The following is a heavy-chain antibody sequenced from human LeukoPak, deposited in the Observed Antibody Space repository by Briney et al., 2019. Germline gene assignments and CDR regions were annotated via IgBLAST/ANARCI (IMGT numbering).Heavy chain of an antibody. V-gene: IGHV3-48*03. J-gene: IGHJ5*02. D-gene: IGHD3-3*01. CDR1: GFTFSSYE. CDR2: ISSSSNTI. CDR3: TGDGSWSGYYAVRWLDP. Sequence: GGSLRLSCAASGFTFSSYEMNWVRQAPGKGLEWVSYISSSSNTIYYADSVKGRFTISRDNAKNSLYLQMNSLRAEDTAVYYCTGDGSWSGYYAVRWLDPWGQGTLVTVSS.